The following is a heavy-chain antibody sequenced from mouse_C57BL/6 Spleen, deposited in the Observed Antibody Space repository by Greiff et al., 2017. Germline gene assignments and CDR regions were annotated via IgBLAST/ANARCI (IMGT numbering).Heavy chain of an antibody. D-gene: IGHD2-3*01. Sequence: QVQLQQPGAELVRPGSSVKLSCKASGYTFTSYWMHWVKQRPIQGLEWIGNIDPSDSETHYNQKFKDKATLTVDKSSSTAYMQLSSLTSEDSAVYYCARGDGPGYIDVWGTGTSVTVSS. CDR3: ARGDGPGYIDV. J-gene: IGHJ1*03. V-gene: IGHV1-52*01. CDR1: GYTFTSYW. CDR2: IDPSDSET.